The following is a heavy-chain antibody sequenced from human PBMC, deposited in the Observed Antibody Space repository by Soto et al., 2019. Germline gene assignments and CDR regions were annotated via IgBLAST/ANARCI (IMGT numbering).Heavy chain of an antibody. V-gene: IGHV4-30-4*01. Sequence: SETLSLTCTVSGGSISSGDYYWSWIRQPPGKGLEWIGYIYYSGSTYYNPSLKSRVTISVDTSKNQFSLKLSSVTAADTAVYYCDRARVSYYYYYGMDVWGQGTTVTVSS. CDR2: IYYSGST. D-gene: IGHD3-10*01. CDR3: DRARVSYYYYYGMDV. CDR1: GGSISSGDYY. J-gene: IGHJ6*02.